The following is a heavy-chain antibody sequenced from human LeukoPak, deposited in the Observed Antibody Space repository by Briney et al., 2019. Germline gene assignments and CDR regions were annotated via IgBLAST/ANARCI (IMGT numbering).Heavy chain of an antibody. Sequence: KSSETLSLTCTVSGGSISSYYWSWIRQPPGKGLEWIGYIYTSGSTNYNPSLKSRVTISVDTSKNQFSLKLSSVTAADTAVYYCARGDDRRSSSWYGAYYYYYYGMDVWGQGTTVTVSS. CDR2: IYTSGST. CDR3: ARGDDRRSSSWYGAYYYYYYGMDV. D-gene: IGHD6-13*01. CDR1: GGSISSYY. J-gene: IGHJ6*02. V-gene: IGHV4-4*09.